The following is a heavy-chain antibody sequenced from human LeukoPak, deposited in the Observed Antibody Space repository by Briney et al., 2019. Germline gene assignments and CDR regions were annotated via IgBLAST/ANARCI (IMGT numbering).Heavy chain of an antibody. Sequence: GGSLRLSCAASGFTLSNAYMSWVRQAPGKGLEWVSTIKAGAEATFYADSVKDRFTISRDNSKNTLYLQMNSLRAEDTAVYYCARGDDISPGRVLEYWGRGTLVTVSS. CDR1: GFTLSNAY. CDR3: ARGDDISPGRVLEY. V-gene: IGHV3-23*01. D-gene: IGHD3-9*01. J-gene: IGHJ4*02. CDR2: IKAGAEAT.